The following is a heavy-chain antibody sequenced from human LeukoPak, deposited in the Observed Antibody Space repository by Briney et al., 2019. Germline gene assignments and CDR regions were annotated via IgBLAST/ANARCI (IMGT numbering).Heavy chain of an antibody. CDR1: GYTFTSYG. CDR3: ARDVWGRLPGY. J-gene: IGHJ4*02. D-gene: IGHD7-27*01. Sequence: GASVKVSCKASGYTFTSYGISWVRQAPGQGLEWMGWISAYNGDTKYIPKLQDRVTMTTDTSTSTAYMELRSLRSDDTAVYYCARDVWGRLPGYWGQGTLVTVSS. CDR2: ISAYNGDT. V-gene: IGHV1-18*01.